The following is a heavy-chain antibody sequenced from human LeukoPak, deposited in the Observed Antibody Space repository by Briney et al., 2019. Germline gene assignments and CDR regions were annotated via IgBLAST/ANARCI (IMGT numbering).Heavy chain of an antibody. Sequence: EGSLRLSCAASGFSVANDRMSWVRQAPGKGLEWVSAISGSGGSTYYADSVKGRFTISRDNSKNTLYLQMNSLRAEDTAVYYCAKTIAVAGTGYWGQGTLITVSS. J-gene: IGHJ4*02. CDR1: GFSVANDR. CDR2: ISGSGGST. V-gene: IGHV3-23*01. D-gene: IGHD6-19*01. CDR3: AKTIAVAGTGY.